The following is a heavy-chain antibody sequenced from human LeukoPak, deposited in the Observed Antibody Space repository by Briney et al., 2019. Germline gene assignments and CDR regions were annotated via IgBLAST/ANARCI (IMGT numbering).Heavy chain of an antibody. Sequence: SETLSLTCTVSGGSISSSSYYWGWIRQPPGKGLEWIVSIYYSGSTYYNPSLKSRVTISVDTSKNQFSLKLSSVTAADTAVYYCAKDIYCGGDCYIRAGDSWGQGTLVTVSS. D-gene: IGHD2-21*02. V-gene: IGHV4-39*02. J-gene: IGHJ4*02. CDR1: GGSISSSSYY. CDR2: IYYSGST. CDR3: AKDIYCGGDCYIRAGDS.